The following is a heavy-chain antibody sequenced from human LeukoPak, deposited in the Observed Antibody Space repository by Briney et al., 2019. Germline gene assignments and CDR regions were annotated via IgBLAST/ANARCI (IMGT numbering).Heavy chain of an antibody. CDR1: GFTFSNYA. Sequence: PGRSLRLSCAASGFTFSNYAIHWVRQAPGKGLEWVAVISSDGNKKDYADSVKGRFTISRDNSKNTLYLQMNSLRTEDTAVYYCARDRGYSGSYFDYWGQGTLVTVSS. CDR3: ARDRGYSGSYFDY. CDR2: ISSDGNKK. V-gene: IGHV3-30*04. D-gene: IGHD1-26*01. J-gene: IGHJ4*02.